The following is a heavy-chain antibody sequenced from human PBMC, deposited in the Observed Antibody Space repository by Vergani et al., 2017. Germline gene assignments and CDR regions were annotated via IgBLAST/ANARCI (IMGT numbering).Heavy chain of an antibody. J-gene: IGHJ6*03. CDR2: ISYDGSNK. V-gene: IGHV3-30*04. D-gene: IGHD6-19*01. Sequence: QVQLVESGGGVVQPGRSLRLSCAASGFTFSSYAMHWVRQAPGKGLEWVAVISYDGSNKYYADSVKGRITISRDNSKNTLYLQMNSLRAEDTAVYYCARVQYSSGWDGYYYYYMDVWGKGTTVTVSS. CDR1: GFTFSSYA. CDR3: ARVQYSSGWDGYYYYYMDV.